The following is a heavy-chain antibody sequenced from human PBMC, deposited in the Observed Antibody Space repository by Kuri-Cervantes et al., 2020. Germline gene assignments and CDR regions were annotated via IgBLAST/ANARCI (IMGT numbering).Heavy chain of an antibody. CDR2: ISYDGSNK. V-gene: IGHV3-30*03. CDR1: GFTFSSYG. D-gene: IGHD5-12*01. J-gene: IGHJ5*02. CDR3: AGDNSGFYYNWFDP. Sequence: LSLTCAASGFTFSSYGMHWVRQAPGKGLEWVAVISYDGSNKYYADSVKGRFTISRDNAKNSLYLQMNSLRAEDTAVYYCAGDNSGFYYNWFDPWGRGTLVTVSS.